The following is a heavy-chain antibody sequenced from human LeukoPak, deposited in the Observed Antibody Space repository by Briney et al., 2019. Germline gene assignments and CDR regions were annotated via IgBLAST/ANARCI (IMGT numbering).Heavy chain of an antibody. CDR3: AKEENWNLDY. CDR1: GFTFSSYW. J-gene: IGHJ4*02. V-gene: IGHV3-74*01. Sequence: PGGSLRLSCAASGFTFSSYWMHWVRQTPGKGLVWVSRSNTDGSSTSYADSVKGRFTISRDNAKNTLYLQMNSLRAEDTAVYYCAKEENWNLDYWGQGTLVSVSS. CDR2: SNTDGSST. D-gene: IGHD1-1*01.